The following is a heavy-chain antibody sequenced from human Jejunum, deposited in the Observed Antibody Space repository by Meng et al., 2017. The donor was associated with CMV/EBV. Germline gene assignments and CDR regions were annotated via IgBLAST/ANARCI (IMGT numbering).Heavy chain of an antibody. CDR1: GYIFTGDY. CDR2: INPNSGTT. D-gene: IGHD3-16*01. J-gene: IGHJ4*01. CDR3: ARADTIIISVY. V-gene: IGHV1-2*02. Sequence: KASGYIFTGDYMHWVRQAPGQGLEWMGWINPNSGTTNYAQKFQARITMTRDTSINTGYMELNRLTSDDTAIYYCARADTIIISVYWGQGTLVTVSS.